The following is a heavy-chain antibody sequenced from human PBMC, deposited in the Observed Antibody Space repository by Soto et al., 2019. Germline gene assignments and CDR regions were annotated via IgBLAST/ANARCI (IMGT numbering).Heavy chain of an antibody. D-gene: IGHD6-19*01. V-gene: IGHV4-59*12. CDR3: ARGGGSSGWYYDY. CDR1: GGSISNYY. Sequence: PSETLSLTCSVSGGSISNYYWSWIRQPPGKGLEWIGYIYYNGNTHYNPSLRSRVTMSVDTSKNQFSLNLSSMTAADTALYYCARGGGSSGWYYDYWGQGTLVTVSS. J-gene: IGHJ4*02. CDR2: IYYNGNT.